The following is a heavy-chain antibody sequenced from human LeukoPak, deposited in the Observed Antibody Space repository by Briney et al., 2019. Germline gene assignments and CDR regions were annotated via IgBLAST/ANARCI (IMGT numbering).Heavy chain of an antibody. CDR2: IYYSGST. J-gene: IGHJ6*02. D-gene: IGHD5-18*01. Sequence: PSETLSLTCTVSGGSISSGDYYWSWIRQPPGKGLEWIGYIYYSGSTYYNPSLKSRVTISVDTSKNQFSLKLSSVTAADTAVYYCARGGGYGYGNLYYYYGMDVWGQGTTVTVSS. CDR3: ARGGGYGYGNLYYYYGMDV. V-gene: IGHV4-30-4*01. CDR1: GGSISSGDYY.